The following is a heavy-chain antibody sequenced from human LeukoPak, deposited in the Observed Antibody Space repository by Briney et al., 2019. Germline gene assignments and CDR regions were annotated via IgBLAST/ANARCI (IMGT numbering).Heavy chain of an antibody. CDR1: GFTFSSYG. Sequence: PGGSLRLSCAASGFTFSSYGMHWVRQAPGKGLEWVAVISYDGSNKYYADSVKGRFTISRDNSKNTLYLQMNSLRAEDTAVYYCARSPPNSGSYDYWGQGTLVTVSS. CDR2: ISYDGSNK. V-gene: IGHV3-30*03. D-gene: IGHD1-26*01. J-gene: IGHJ4*02. CDR3: ARSPPNSGSYDY.